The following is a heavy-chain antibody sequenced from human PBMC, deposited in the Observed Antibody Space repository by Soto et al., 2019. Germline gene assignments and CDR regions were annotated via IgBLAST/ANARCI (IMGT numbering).Heavy chain of an antibody. D-gene: IGHD6-13*01. Sequence: EVQLVESGGGLVQPGRSLRLSCAASGFTFDDYAMHWVRQAPGKGLEWVSGISWNSGSIGYADSVKGRFTISRDNAKNSLYLQMNSLRAEDTALYYCAKGPLVREDWYFDLWGRGTLVTVSS. CDR1: GFTFDDYA. J-gene: IGHJ2*01. CDR3: AKGPLVREDWYFDL. CDR2: ISWNSGSI. V-gene: IGHV3-9*01.